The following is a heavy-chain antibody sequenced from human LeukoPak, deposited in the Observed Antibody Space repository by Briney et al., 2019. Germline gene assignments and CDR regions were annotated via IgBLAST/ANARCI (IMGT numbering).Heavy chain of an antibody. Sequence: ASVKVSCKASGYTFTSYGISWVRQAPGQGLEWMGWISAYNGNTNYAQKLQGRVTMTTDTSTSTAYMELRSLRSDDTAVYHCARDKQWLAQDDAFDIWGQGTMVTVSS. CDR2: ISAYNGNT. V-gene: IGHV1-18*01. CDR1: GYTFTSYG. D-gene: IGHD6-19*01. J-gene: IGHJ3*02. CDR3: ARDKQWLAQDDAFDI.